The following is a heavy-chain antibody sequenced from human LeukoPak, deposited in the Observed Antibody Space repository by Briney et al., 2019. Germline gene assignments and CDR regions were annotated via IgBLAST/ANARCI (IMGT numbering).Heavy chain of an antibody. Sequence: ASVKVSCKVSGYTLTELSMHWVRQAPGKGLEWMGGFDPEDGETIYAQKFQGRVTMTEDTSTDTAYMELSSLRSEDTAVYYCAIREGTNYYDSSGYYDYWGQGTLVTVSS. CDR2: FDPEDGET. V-gene: IGHV1-24*01. D-gene: IGHD3-22*01. CDR1: GYTLTELS. J-gene: IGHJ4*02. CDR3: AIREGTNYYDSSGYYDY.